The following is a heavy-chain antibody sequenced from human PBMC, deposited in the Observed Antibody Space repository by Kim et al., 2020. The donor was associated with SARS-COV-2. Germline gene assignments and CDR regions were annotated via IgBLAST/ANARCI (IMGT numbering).Heavy chain of an antibody. D-gene: IGHD6-19*01. J-gene: IGHJ4*02. V-gene: IGHV3-21*04. CDR3: AGVLTSGWSYFDY. Sequence: YQTAVKVRFTNSTDNARASLYLQMTSLRAEDTAVYYCAGVLTSGWSYFDYWGQGTLVTVSS.